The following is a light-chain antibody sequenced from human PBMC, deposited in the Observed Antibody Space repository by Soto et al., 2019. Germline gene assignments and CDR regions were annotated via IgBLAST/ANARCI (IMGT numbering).Light chain of an antibody. CDR1: PSVSGSY. Sequence: EMVLTKSPGTLSLSPGERATLSCRASPSVSGSYLAWYQQKPGQAPRLLIYGAYSRATSIPDRFSGSGSGTEFTLTISILEPEDFAVYYCQQYGSSSWTFGQGTKVEIK. CDR3: QQYGSSSWT. CDR2: GAY. V-gene: IGKV3-20*01. J-gene: IGKJ1*01.